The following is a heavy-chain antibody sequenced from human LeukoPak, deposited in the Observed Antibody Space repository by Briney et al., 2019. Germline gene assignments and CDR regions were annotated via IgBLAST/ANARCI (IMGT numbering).Heavy chain of an antibody. J-gene: IGHJ4*02. CDR3: ARVNINNWHSCDY. Sequence: SETLPLTCAVSGGSISSNNWWGWVRQPPGKGLGWIGEIYHSGSPNYNPSLKSRVTISVDKSRNHFSLNLSSVTAADTAVYYCARVNINNWHSCDYWGQGTLVTVSS. D-gene: IGHD1-1*01. CDR1: GGSISSNNW. CDR2: IYHSGSP. V-gene: IGHV4-4*02.